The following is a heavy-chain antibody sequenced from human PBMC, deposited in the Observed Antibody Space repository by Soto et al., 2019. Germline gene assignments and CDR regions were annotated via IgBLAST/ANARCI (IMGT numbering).Heavy chain of an antibody. V-gene: IGHV4-38-2*02. CDR3: VRDYSGSCFDY. CDR1: GYSISIGYY. J-gene: IGHJ4*02. Sequence: SETLSRTCAVSGYSISIGYYWGWIRQPPGKGLEWIGSMYHSGSTDYNPSLKSRITISVDTSKNQFSLKLRSATAADTAVYYCVRDYSGSCFDYWGQGTLVTVSS. CDR2: MYHSGST. D-gene: IGHD1-26*01.